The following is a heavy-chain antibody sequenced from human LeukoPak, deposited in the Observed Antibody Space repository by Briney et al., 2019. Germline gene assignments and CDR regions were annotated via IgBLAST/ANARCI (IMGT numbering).Heavy chain of an antibody. V-gene: IGHV3-7*01. Sequence: GVSLTLPCAASGFTFSRYWMSWVRQSPGKGLEWVANIKQDGSEKYYVDSVKGRFTISRDNAKNSLSLKMNSLGAEDTAVYYCARRGRFWSGNYYYYMDIWGKGATVTVSS. CDR1: GFTFSRYW. CDR2: IKQDGSEK. CDR3: ARRGRFWSGNYYYYMDI. D-gene: IGHD3-3*01. J-gene: IGHJ6*03.